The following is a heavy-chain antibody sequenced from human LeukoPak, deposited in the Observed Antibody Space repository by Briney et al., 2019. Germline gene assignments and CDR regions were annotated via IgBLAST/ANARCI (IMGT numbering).Heavy chain of an antibody. CDR3: ARGKQWLAPRRAFDI. Sequence: PSETLSHTCAVYGGSFSGYYWSWIRQPPGKGLEWIGEINHSGSTNYNPSLKSRVTISVDTSKNQFSLKLSSVTAADTAVYYCARGKQWLAPRRAFDIWGQGTMVTVSS. J-gene: IGHJ3*02. V-gene: IGHV4-34*01. CDR2: INHSGST. CDR1: GGSFSGYY. D-gene: IGHD6-19*01.